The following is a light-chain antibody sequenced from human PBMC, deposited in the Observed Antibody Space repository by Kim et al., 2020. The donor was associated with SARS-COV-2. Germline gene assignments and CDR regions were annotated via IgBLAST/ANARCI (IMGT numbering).Light chain of an antibody. J-gene: IGKJ1*01. CDR1: QSGNTY. CDR3: QQGYNTPPT. Sequence: GDRVTIMCRASQSGNTYLNWYQQKPGKAPKLLIYVASRLENGVPARFSGSGSGTDFTLTISSLQPEDFATFYCQQGYNTPPTFGQGTKVDIK. V-gene: IGKV1-39*01. CDR2: VAS.